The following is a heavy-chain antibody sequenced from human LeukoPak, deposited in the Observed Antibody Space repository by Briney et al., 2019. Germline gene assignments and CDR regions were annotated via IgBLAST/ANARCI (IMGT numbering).Heavy chain of an antibody. J-gene: IGHJ1*01. V-gene: IGHV3-48*04. D-gene: IGHD3-10*01. CDR2: ISTSSTI. CDR3: AIQKADLITMVRGIIAF. Sequence: GGSLRLSCAASGFTFSTSSFNWVRQAPGKGLEWISYISTSSTINYADSVRGRFTISRNNAKSSPSLQMNSLRAEDTAVYYCAIQKADLITMVRGIIAFWGQGTLVTVSS. CDR1: GFTFSTSS.